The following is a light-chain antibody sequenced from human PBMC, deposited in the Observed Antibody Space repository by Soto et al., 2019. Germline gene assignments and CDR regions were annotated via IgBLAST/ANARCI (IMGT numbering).Light chain of an antibody. CDR2: KVS. J-gene: IGKJ1*01. CDR1: YSLIHSDGDTY. Sequence: DVVMTQSPLSLPVTLGQPAYISCRSSYSLIHSDGDTYLNWFQQRPGQSPRRLIYKVSDRDSGVPDRFSGSGSGTDFTLKISRVEAEDVGVYYCMQCTHWPWTFGQGTKVEIK. CDR3: MQCTHWPWT. V-gene: IGKV2-30*02.